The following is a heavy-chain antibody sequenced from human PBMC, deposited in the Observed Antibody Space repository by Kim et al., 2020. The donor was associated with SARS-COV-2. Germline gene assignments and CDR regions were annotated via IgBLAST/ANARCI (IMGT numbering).Heavy chain of an antibody. CDR1: GGSISSYY. V-gene: IGHV4-59*01. D-gene: IGHD3-22*01. J-gene: IGHJ4*02. CDR3: ARGPSLLGDSSAVVPFDY. CDR2: IYYSGST. Sequence: SETLSLTCTVSGGSISSYYWSWIRQPPGKGLEWIGYIYYSGSTNYNPSLKSRVTISVDTSKNQFSLKLSSVTAADTAVYYCARGPSLLGDSSAVVPFDYWGQGTLVTVSS.